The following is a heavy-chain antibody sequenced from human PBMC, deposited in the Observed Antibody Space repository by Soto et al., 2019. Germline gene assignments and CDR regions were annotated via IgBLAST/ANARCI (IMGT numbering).Heavy chain of an antibody. CDR3: ARDLSITIFGVVTTTHGMDV. D-gene: IGHD3-3*01. V-gene: IGHV4-59*01. Sequence: SETLSLTCTVSGGSISSYCWSWIRQPPGKGLEWIGYIYYSGSTNYNPSLKSRVTISVDTSKNQFSLKLSSVTAADTAVYYCARDLSITIFGVVTTTHGMDVWGQGPTVTVSS. CDR2: IYYSGST. CDR1: GGSISSYC. J-gene: IGHJ6*02.